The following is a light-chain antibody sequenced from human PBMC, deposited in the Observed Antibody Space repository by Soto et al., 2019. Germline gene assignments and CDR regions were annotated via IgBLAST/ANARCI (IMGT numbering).Light chain of an antibody. Sequence: QSVLTQPASVSGSPGQSITISCTGTSSDVGSYNLVSWYQQHPGKAPKLMIYEVSKRPSGVSNRFSGSKSGNTXSXTISGLQAEDEADYYCCSYAGSSTSLVFGGX. V-gene: IGLV2-23*02. J-gene: IGLJ2*01. CDR2: EVS. CDR3: CSYAGSSTSLV. CDR1: SSDVGSYNL.